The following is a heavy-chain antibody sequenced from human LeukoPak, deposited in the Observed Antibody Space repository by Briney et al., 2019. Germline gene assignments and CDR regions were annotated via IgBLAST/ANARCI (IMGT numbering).Heavy chain of an antibody. Sequence: SETLSLTCTVSGGSISSSSYYWGWIRQPPGKGREWIGSIYYSGSTYYHPSLKSRVTISVDTSKNQFSLKLSSVTAADTAVYYCARPYYYGSGTDYWGQGTLVTVSS. V-gene: IGHV4-39*01. CDR3: ARPYYYGSGTDY. J-gene: IGHJ4*02. CDR1: GGSISSSSYY. CDR2: IYYSGST. D-gene: IGHD3-10*01.